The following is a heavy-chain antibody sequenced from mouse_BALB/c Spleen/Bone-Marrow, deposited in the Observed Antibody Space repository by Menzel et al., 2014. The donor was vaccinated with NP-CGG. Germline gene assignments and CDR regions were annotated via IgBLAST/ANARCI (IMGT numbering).Heavy chain of an antibody. D-gene: IGHD2-1*01. CDR3: ASPYGNYDAMDY. V-gene: IGHV1-87*01. CDR2: IYPGDGDT. J-gene: IGHJ4*01. CDR1: GYTSTSYW. Sequence: QVQLQHPGAELARPGASVKLSCKASGYTSTSYWMQWVKQRPGQGLQWIGAIYPGDGDTRYTQKFRGKATLTADKSSNTAYMQLSSLTSEDSAVYFCASPYGNYDAMDYWGQGTSVTVSS.